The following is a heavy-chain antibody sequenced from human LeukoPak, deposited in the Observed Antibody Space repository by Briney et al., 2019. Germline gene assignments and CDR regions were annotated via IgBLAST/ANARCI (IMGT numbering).Heavy chain of an antibody. J-gene: IGHJ3*02. D-gene: IGHD3-10*01. CDR3: ASLGSGAFDI. Sequence: PSETLSLTCTVSGGSISSYYWSWIRQPPGKGLEWIGYIYYSGSTNYNPSLKSRVTISVDTSKNQFSLKLSSVTAAGTAVYYCASLGSGAFDIWGQGTMVTVSS. V-gene: IGHV4-59*08. CDR1: GGSISSYY. CDR2: IYYSGST.